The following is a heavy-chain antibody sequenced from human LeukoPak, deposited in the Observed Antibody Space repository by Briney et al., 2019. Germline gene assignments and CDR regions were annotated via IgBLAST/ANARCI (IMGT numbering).Heavy chain of an antibody. D-gene: IGHD6-6*01. CDR2: ISAYNGNT. Sequence: GASVNVSFKASGYTFTNYGISWVRQAPGQGLEWRGWISAYNGNTDYAQKVQGRVNMTIDTSTSTAYMELRSLISDDTAVYYCARDRSTSSLWGQGTLVTVSS. V-gene: IGHV1-18*01. CDR3: ARDRSTSSL. CDR1: GYTFTNYG. J-gene: IGHJ4*02.